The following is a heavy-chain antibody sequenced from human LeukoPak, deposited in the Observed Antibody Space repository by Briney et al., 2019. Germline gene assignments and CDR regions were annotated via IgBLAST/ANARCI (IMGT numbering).Heavy chain of an antibody. CDR3: ARGPRRAPVVVVNGVYFDY. D-gene: IGHD3-22*01. J-gene: IGHJ4*02. CDR2: INHSGST. Sequence: PGGSLRLSCAASGFTFSSYSMNWVRQPPGKGLEWIGEINHSGSTNYNPSLKSRVTISVDTSKNQFSLKLSSVTAADTAVYYCARGPRRAPVVVVNGVYFDYWGQGTLVTVSS. V-gene: IGHV4-34*01. CDR1: GFTFSSYS.